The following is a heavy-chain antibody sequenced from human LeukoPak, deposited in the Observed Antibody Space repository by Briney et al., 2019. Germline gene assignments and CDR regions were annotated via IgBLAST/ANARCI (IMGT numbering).Heavy chain of an antibody. J-gene: IGHJ4*02. CDR3: ARRINTAWGIDY. D-gene: IGHD3-16*01. CDR2: TYSSGNT. Sequence: GGSLRLSCAASGLTVSSSYMNWVRQAPGKGLEWVSVTYSSGNTYYADSVKGRFTVSRDNSKNTLYLQMNSLRPDDTAVYYRARRINTAWGIDYWGQGTLVTVAS. CDR1: GLTVSSSY. V-gene: IGHV3-53*01.